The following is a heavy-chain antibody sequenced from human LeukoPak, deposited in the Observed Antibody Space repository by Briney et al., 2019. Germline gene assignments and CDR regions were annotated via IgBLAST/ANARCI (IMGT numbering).Heavy chain of an antibody. V-gene: IGHV3-30*18. D-gene: IGHD3-22*01. J-gene: IGHJ3*02. Sequence: GGSLRLSCATSGFTFSLFAMHCVRQAPGKGLEWVAIVSNDGNLQKHADSVWGRFTISRDNSENTVYLEMNNLRPEDTALYYCAKDRPNYYETSGPLEGDALDTWGQGTLVIVSS. CDR2: VSNDGNLQ. CDR3: AKDRPNYYETSGPLEGDALDT. CDR1: GFTFSLFA.